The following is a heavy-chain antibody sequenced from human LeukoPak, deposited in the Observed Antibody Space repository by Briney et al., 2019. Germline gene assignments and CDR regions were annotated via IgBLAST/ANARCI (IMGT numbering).Heavy chain of an antibody. CDR3: ASSHCTNGVCYYDFDY. CDR2: IYTSGST. Sequence: SETLSLTCTVSGGSISSYYWSWIRQPAGKGLEWIGRIYTSGSTNYNPSLKSRVTMSVDTSKNQFSLKLSSVTAADTAVYYCASSHCTNGVCYYDFDYWGQGTLVTVSS. CDR1: GGSISSYY. D-gene: IGHD2-8*01. V-gene: IGHV4-4*07. J-gene: IGHJ4*02.